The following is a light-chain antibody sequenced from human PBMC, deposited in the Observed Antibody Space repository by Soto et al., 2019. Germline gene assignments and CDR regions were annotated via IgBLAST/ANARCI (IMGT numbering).Light chain of an antibody. CDR1: QTISTW. V-gene: IGKV1-5*01. Sequence: DIQMTQSPSTLSASVGDRVTITCRASQTISTWLAWYQQKPGKAPKVLIYDASHLPSGVPLRFSGTGSGTEFTLTISSLQPDDFATYYCQQYNTYSTFGQGTRLEIK. CDR2: DAS. J-gene: IGKJ5*01. CDR3: QQYNTYST.